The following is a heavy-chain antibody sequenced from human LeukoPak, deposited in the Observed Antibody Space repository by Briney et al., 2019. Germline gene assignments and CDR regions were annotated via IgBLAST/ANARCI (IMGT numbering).Heavy chain of an antibody. Sequence: PGGSLRLSCAASGFTFSSYGMHWVRQAPGKGLEWVAVISYDGSNKYYADSVKGRFTISRDNSKNTLYLQMNSLRAEDTAVYYCAGTSEDYFDYWGQGTLVTVSP. CDR2: ISYDGSNK. D-gene: IGHD2-2*01. J-gene: IGHJ4*02. CDR3: AGTSEDYFDY. CDR1: GFTFSSYG. V-gene: IGHV3-30*03.